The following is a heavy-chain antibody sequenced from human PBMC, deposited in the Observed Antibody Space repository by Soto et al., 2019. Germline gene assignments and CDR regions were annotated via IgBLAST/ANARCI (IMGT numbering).Heavy chain of an antibody. V-gene: IGHV1-69*06. CDR1: GGTFSSYA. CDR2: IIPIFGTA. D-gene: IGHD1-26*01. CDR3: ARGPEVELLDGAEAPYFDY. Sequence: QVQLVQSGAEVKKPGSSVKVSCKASGGTFSSYAISWVRQAPGQGLEWMGGIIPIFGTANYAQKFQGRVTITADKSTSTAYMELSSLRSEDTAVYYCARGPEVELLDGAEAPYFDYWGQGTLVTVSS. J-gene: IGHJ4*02.